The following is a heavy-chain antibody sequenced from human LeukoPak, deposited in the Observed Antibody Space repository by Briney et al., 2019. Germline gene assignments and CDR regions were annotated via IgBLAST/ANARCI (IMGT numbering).Heavy chain of an antibody. V-gene: IGHV4-59*08. CDR3: TSRRRTVFDN. CDR2: IHYSGST. CDR1: GGSITNYY. Sequence: SETLSLTCTVPGGSITNYYWSWIRQPPGKGLEWIGYIHYSGSTNYNPSLKRRVTISIDTSKTQISLKLSSVTAADTAVYYCTSRRRTVFDNWGQGTLVTVSS. J-gene: IGHJ4*02.